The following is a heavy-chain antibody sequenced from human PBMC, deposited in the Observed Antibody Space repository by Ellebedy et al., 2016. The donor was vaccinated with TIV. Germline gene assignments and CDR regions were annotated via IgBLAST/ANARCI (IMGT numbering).Heavy chain of an antibody. CDR3: AHSFVRSTSWAGGMDV. J-gene: IGHJ6*02. CDR1: GCSISSYY. V-gene: IGHV4-59*01. CDR2: IYYSGST. D-gene: IGHD2-2*01. Sequence: SETLSLXXTVSGCSISSYYWSWIRQPPGKGLEWIGYIYYSGSTNYNPSLKSRVTISVDTSKNQFSLKLSSVTAADTAVYYCAHSFVRSTSWAGGMDVWGQGTTVTVS.